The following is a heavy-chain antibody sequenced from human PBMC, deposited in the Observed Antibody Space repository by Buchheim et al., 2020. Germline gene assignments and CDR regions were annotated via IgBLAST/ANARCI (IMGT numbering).Heavy chain of an antibody. V-gene: IGHV3-30*18. CDR3: AKGGDGYNKGFDY. Sequence: QVQLVESGGGVVQPGRSLRLSCAASGFTFSSYGMHWVRQAPGKGLEWVAVISYDGSNKYYADSVKGRFTISRDNSKNTLYLQMNSLRAEDTTVYYRAKGGDGYNKGFDYWGQGTL. CDR2: ISYDGSNK. CDR1: GFTFSSYG. D-gene: IGHD5-24*01. J-gene: IGHJ4*02.